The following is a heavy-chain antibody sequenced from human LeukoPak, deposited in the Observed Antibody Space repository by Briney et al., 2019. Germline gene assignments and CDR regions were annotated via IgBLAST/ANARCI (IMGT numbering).Heavy chain of an antibody. D-gene: IGHD3-16*01. J-gene: IGHJ4*02. CDR1: VLIFGNYE. CDR2: INSSGSTI. CDR3: ASQPSFGHLLSGFHFDY. Sequence: PGGSLRLSCTASVLIFGNYEMNWVRQPPGKGLEGVSYINSSGSTIYYADSVKVRFTISRDNAKNSLYLQMNSLRADDTALYYCASQPSFGHLLSGFHFDYWGQGTLVTVSS. V-gene: IGHV3-48*03.